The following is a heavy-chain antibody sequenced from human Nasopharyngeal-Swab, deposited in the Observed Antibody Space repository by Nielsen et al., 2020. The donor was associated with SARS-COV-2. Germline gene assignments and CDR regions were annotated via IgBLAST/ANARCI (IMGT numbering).Heavy chain of an antibody. CDR2: IIPIFGTA. CDR3: ARDRDDYSNSYYFDY. Sequence: WVRQAPGQGLEWMGGIIPIFGTANYAQKFQGRVTITADESTSTAYMELSSLRSEDTAVYYCARDRDDYSNSYYFDYWGQGTLVTVSS. J-gene: IGHJ4*02. D-gene: IGHD4-11*01. V-gene: IGHV1-69*01.